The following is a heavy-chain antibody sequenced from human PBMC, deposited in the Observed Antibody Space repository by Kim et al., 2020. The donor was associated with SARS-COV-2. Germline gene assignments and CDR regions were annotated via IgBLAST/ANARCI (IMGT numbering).Heavy chain of an antibody. Sequence: YDNAMKGRFPTSRDNATASLYLQMNSLRAEDTAVYYCARVLTSGWSYFDYWGQGTLVTVSS. V-gene: IGHV3-21*01. CDR3: ARVLTSGWSYFDY. D-gene: IGHD6-19*01. J-gene: IGHJ4*02.